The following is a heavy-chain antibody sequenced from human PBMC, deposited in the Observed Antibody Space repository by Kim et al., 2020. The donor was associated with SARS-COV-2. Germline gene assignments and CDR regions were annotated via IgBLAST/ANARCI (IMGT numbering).Heavy chain of an antibody. V-gene: IGHV1-69*13. CDR3: ARAGIKSRLLLRGGAFDI. D-gene: IGHD3-22*01. J-gene: IGHJ3*02. CDR1: GGTFSSYA. Sequence: SVKVSCKASGGTFSSYAISWVRQAPGQGLEWMGGIIPIFGTANYAQKFQGRVTITADESTSTAYMELSSLRSEDTAVYYCARAGIKSRLLLRGGAFDIWGQGTMVTVSS. CDR2: IIPIFGTA.